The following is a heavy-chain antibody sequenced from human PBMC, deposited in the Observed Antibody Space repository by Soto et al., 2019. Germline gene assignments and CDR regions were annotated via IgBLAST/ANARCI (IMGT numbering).Heavy chain of an antibody. V-gene: IGHV1-18*01. CDR2: ISAYNGNT. Sequence: QVQLVQSGAEVKKPGASVKVSCKASGYTFTSYGISWVRQAPGQGLEWMGWISAYNGNTNDAQKLQGRVTMPTDTATSTAYMGLTSLRSDDTAVYYCAGDRAPIPAGNWFDPWGKGTLVTVSS. J-gene: IGHJ5*02. CDR3: AGDRAPIPAGNWFDP. CDR1: GYTFTSYG.